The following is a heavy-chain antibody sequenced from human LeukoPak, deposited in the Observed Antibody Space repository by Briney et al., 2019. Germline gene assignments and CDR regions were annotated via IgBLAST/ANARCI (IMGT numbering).Heavy chain of an antibody. CDR2: IWYDGSNK. J-gene: IGHJ4*02. CDR1: GFTFSSYG. V-gene: IGHV3-33*06. Sequence: QPGRSLRLSCAASGFTFSSYGMHWVRQAPGKGLEWVAVIWYDGSNKYYADSVKGRFTISRDNSKNTLYLQMNSLRAEDTAVYYCAKTSVGGGRIIGSGYFDNWGQGTLVTVSS. CDR3: AKTSVGGGRIIGSGYFDN. D-gene: IGHD2-15*01.